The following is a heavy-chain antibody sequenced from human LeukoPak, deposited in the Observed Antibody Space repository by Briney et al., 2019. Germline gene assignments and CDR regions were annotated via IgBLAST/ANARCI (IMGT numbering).Heavy chain of an antibody. D-gene: IGHD2-2*01. CDR2: IYYSGST. Sequence: TLSLTCXVYGGSXSGYYWSWIRQPPGKGLEWIGYIYYSGSTYYNPSLKSRVTISVDTSKNQFSLKLSSVTAADTAVYYCARWGYCSSTSCPTNWFDPWGQGTLVTVSS. CDR3: ARWGYCSSTSCPTNWFDP. J-gene: IGHJ5*02. CDR1: GGSXSGYY. V-gene: IGHV4-30-4*08.